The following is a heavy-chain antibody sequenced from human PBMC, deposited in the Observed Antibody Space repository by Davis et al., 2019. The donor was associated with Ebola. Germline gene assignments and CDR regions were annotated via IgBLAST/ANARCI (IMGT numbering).Heavy chain of an antibody. CDR3: VKGGWQQYFDY. J-gene: IGHJ4*02. Sequence: GESLKISCAASGFTFSDHYMSWIRQAPGKGLEWVSYITNSGSFTNDADSVKGRFTISRDNSKNTLYLQMNSLRAEDTAVYYCVKGGWQQYFDYWGQGTLVTVSS. CDR1: GFTFSDHY. CDR2: ITNSGSFT. V-gene: IGHV3-11*03. D-gene: IGHD6-13*01.